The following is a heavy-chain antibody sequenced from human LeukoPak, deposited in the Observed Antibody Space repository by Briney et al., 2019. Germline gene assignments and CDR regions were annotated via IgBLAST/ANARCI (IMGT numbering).Heavy chain of an antibody. J-gene: IGHJ6*03. V-gene: IGHV1-69*05. CDR1: GGTFSSYA. CDR2: IIPIFGTA. D-gene: IGHD6-6*01. CDR3: ARSSLAARPVYYYYMDV. Sequence: ASVKVSCKASGGTFSSYAISWVRQAPGQGLEWMGGIIPIFGTANYAQKFQGRVTITTDESTSTAYMELSSLRSEDTAVYYCARSSLAARPVYYYYMDVWGKGTTVTVSS.